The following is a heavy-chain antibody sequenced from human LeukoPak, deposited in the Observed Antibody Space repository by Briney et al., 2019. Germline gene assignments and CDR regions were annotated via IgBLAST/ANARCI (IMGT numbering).Heavy chain of an antibody. CDR1: GGSISIYY. CDR2: TYNSGST. D-gene: IGHD3-10*01. CDR3: VRDRELNY. Sequence: SETLSLTCTVSGGSISIYYWSWIRQPPGKGLEWLGYTYNSGSTLYNPSLRSRVSISVDTSRNEFSLRLTSVTAADAAVYYCVRDRELNYWGQGTLVTVSS. J-gene: IGHJ4*02. V-gene: IGHV4-59*01.